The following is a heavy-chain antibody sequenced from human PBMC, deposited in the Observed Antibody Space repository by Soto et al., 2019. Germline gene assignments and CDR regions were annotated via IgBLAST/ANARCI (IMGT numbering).Heavy chain of an antibody. J-gene: IGHJ4*02. D-gene: IGHD3-3*01. CDR3: ARDLSAGGFDY. V-gene: IGHV3-33*08. CDR1: GFTFSDYA. CDR2: IWYDGSNK. Sequence: GGSLRLSCAASGFTFSDYAMHWVRQAPGKGLEWVAVIWYDGSNKYYADSVKGRFTISRDNSKNTLYLQMNSLRAEDTAVYYCARDLSAGGFDYWGQGTLVTVSS.